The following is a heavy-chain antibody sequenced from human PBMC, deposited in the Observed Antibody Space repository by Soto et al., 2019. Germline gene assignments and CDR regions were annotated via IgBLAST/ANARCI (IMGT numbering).Heavy chain of an antibody. Sequence: QVQLQQWGAGLLKPSETLSLTCAVYGGSFSGYYWSWIRQPPGKGLEWIGEINHSGSTNYNPSLKSRVTRSVDTSKNQFSLKLSSVTAADTAVYYCARGKRGSGSSYNWFAPWGQGTLVTVSS. CDR1: GGSFSGYY. V-gene: IGHV4-34*01. CDR2: INHSGST. J-gene: IGHJ5*02. D-gene: IGHD3-22*01. CDR3: ARGKRGSGSSYNWFAP.